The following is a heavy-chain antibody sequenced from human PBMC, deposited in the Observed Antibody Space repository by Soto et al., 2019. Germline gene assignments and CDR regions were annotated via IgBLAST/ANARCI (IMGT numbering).Heavy chain of an antibody. CDR2: VRGSGST. V-gene: IGHV4-59*03. D-gene: IGHD1-20*01. Sequence: SETLSLTCSVSGDAISNFYWSWIRQTPGRGLEWIGCVRGSGSTDYNPSLKGRVTISLHTSKSQFSLSLRSATAADTATYYCARGTRALITSFFAYWGQGIPVTVSS. CDR1: GDAISNFY. J-gene: IGHJ4*02. CDR3: ARGTRALITSFFAY.